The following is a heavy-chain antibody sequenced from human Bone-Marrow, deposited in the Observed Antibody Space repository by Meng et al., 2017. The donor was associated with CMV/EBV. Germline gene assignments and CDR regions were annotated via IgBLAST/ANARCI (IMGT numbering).Heavy chain of an antibody. CDR2: ISSSGSTI. CDR1: GFTCSDYY. Sequence: GASLKISCAASGFTCSDYYMSWNRQAPGKELERVSYISSSGSTIYYADSVKGRFTISRDNAKNSLYLQMNSLRAEDTAVYYCARSVNYYYYGMDVWGQGTTVTVSS. CDR3: ARSVNYYYYGMDV. V-gene: IGHV3-11*04. J-gene: IGHJ6*02.